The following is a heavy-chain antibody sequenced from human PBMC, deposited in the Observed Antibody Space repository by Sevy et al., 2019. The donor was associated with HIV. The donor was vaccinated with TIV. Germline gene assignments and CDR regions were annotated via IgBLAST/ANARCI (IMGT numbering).Heavy chain of an antibody. CDR1: RFSFNGYG. CDR2: IRYDGSNR. J-gene: IGHJ5*02. Sequence: GGSLRLSCAASRFSFNGYGMHWVRQAPGKGLEWVAFIRYDGSNRYYADSVKGRFTISRDDSKNTLYLQMNSLRAEDTDLYYCARGTPAFCTGGVCFNWFGPWGQGTLVTVSS. D-gene: IGHD2-8*02. CDR3: ARGTPAFCTGGVCFNWFGP. V-gene: IGHV3-30*02.